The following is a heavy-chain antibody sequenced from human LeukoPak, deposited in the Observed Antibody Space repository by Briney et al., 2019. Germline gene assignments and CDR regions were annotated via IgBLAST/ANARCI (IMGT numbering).Heavy chain of an antibody. CDR1: GFTFSSYW. V-gene: IGHV3-74*01. CDR2: INSDGGST. CDR3: ARDSKTYYDFWSGPGGYFDL. Sequence: GGSLRLSSAASGFTFSSYWMHWVRQAPGKGLVWVSRINSDGGSTSYADSVKGRFTISRDNAKNTLYLQMNSLRAEDTAVYYCARDSKTYYDFWSGPGGYFDLWGRGTLVTVSS. D-gene: IGHD3-3*01. J-gene: IGHJ2*01.